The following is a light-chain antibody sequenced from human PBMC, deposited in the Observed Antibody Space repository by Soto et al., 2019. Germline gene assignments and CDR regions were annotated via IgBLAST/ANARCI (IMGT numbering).Light chain of an antibody. V-gene: IGLV2-14*01. CDR2: AVS. J-gene: IGLJ2*01. CDR3: SSATTTGTHVL. Sequence: QSALTQPASVAGSPGQSITISFTGTSSDVGGFNFVSWYQHHPGKAPKFIIYAVSNRPSGVSNRFSGSKSGNTASLTISGLQPEDEADYYCSSATTTGTHVLFGGGTQLTVL. CDR1: SSDVGGFNF.